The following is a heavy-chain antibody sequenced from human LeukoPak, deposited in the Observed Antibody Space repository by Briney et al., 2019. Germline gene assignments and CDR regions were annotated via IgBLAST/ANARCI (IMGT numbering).Heavy chain of an antibody. Sequence: PSETLSLTCAVSGGSISSGGYSWSWIRQPPGKGLEWIGYIYHSGSTYYNPSLKSRVTISVDTSKNQFSLKLSSVTAADTAVYYCARVPYDFWSGYYPLYFDYWGQGTLVTVSS. V-gene: IGHV4-30-2*01. D-gene: IGHD3-3*01. CDR1: GGSISSGGYS. CDR3: ARVPYDFWSGYYPLYFDY. CDR2: IYHSGST. J-gene: IGHJ4*02.